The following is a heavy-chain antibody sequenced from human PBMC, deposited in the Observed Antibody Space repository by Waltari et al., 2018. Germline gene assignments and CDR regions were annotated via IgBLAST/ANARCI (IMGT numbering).Heavy chain of an antibody. CDR1: GYSISSGYY. V-gene: IGHV4-38-2*01. Sequence: QVQLQESGPGLVKPSETLSLTCAVSGYSISSGYYWGWIRQPPGKGLEWIGSIYHSGSTYYNPSLKSRVTISVDTSKNQFSLKLSSVTAADTAVYYCAGPRDIAAGSAFDIWGQGTLVIVSS. D-gene: IGHD6-13*01. CDR2: IYHSGST. J-gene: IGHJ4*02. CDR3: AGPRDIAAGSAFDI.